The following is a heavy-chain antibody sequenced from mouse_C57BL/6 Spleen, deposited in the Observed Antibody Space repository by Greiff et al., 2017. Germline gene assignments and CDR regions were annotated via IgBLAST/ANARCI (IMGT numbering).Heavy chain of an antibody. V-gene: IGHV1-42*01. J-gene: IGHJ1*03. CDR2: INPSTGGT. Sequence: EVQLQQSGPELVKPGASVKISCKASGYSFTGYYMNWVKQSPEKSLEWIGEINPSTGGTTYNQKFKAKATLTVDKSSSTAYMQLKSLTSEDSAVYYSAIIYYYGSSYSSWYFDVWGTGTTVTVSS. CDR3: AIIYYYGSSYSSWYFDV. D-gene: IGHD1-1*01. CDR1: GYSFTGYY.